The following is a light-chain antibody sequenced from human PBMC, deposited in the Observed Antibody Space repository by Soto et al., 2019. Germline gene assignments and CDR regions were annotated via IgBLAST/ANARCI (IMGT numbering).Light chain of an antibody. CDR3: QSYDSSLSGYVV. CDR2: GNS. Sequence: QSVLTQPPSVSGAPGQRVTTSCTGSSSNIGAGYDVHWYQQLPGTAPKLLIYGNSNQPSGVPDRFSGSKSGTSASLAITGLQAEDEADYYCQSYDSSLSGYVVFGGGTKLTVL. CDR1: SSNIGAGYD. J-gene: IGLJ2*01. V-gene: IGLV1-40*01.